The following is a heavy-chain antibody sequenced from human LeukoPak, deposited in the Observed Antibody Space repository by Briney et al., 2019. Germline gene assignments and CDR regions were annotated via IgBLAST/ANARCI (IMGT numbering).Heavy chain of an antibody. J-gene: IGHJ5*02. V-gene: IGHV4-34*01. CDR3: ASLARGGNWFDP. CDR1: GLTFIGYD. Sequence: KPSETLSLTCAASGLTFIGYDWTWIRQPPGKGLEWIGEINHSGGTNYNPSLKSRVTISVDTSKNQFSLKLSSVTAADTAVYYCASLARGGNWFDPWGQGTLVTVSS. D-gene: IGHD6-6*01. CDR2: INHSGGT.